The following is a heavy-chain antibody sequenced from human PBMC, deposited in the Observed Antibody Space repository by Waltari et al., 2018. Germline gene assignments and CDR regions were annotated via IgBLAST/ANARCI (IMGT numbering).Heavy chain of an antibody. CDR1: GGSISSHY. D-gene: IGHD3-22*01. CDR3: ARDGGWGYYDSSGYRFFDY. Sequence: QVQLQESGPGLVKPSETLSLTCTVSGGSISSHYWRWIRQPPGKGLEWIGYIYYSGSTNYNPSLKSRVTISVDTSKNQFSLKLSSVTAADTAVYYCARDGGWGYYDSSGYRFFDYWGQGTLVTVSS. V-gene: IGHV4-59*11. CDR2: IYYSGST. J-gene: IGHJ4*02.